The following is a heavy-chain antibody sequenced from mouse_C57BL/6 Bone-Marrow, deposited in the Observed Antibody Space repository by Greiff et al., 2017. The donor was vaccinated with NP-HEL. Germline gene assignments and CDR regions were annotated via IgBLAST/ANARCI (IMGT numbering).Heavy chain of an antibody. CDR3: AGCSSWFAY. J-gene: IGHJ3*01. CDR2: ISSGGSYT. D-gene: IGHD1-1*01. CDR1: GFTFSSYG. V-gene: IGHV5-6*02. Sequence: EVMLVESGGDLVKPGGSLKLSCAASGFTFSSYGMSWVRQTPDQRLEWVATISSGGSYTYYPDSVKGRFTFSRDNAKNTLYLRMSSVKSEDTAMYYCAGCSSWFAYWGQGTLVTVSA.